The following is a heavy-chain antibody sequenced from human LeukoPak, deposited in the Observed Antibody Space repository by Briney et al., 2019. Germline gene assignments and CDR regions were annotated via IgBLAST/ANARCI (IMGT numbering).Heavy chain of an antibody. CDR3: ARAWSGTQYYFDY. CDR1: GFTFSRNV. Sequence: PGSSLRLSCAASGFTFSRNVMHWVRQAPGKGLEWVALISYDGNNKFYADSVKGRFTISRDNSKNTLYLQMNSLRAEDTAVYYCARAWSGTQYYFDYWGQGTLVTVSS. CDR2: ISYDGNNK. D-gene: IGHD3-3*01. J-gene: IGHJ4*02. V-gene: IGHV3-30*07.